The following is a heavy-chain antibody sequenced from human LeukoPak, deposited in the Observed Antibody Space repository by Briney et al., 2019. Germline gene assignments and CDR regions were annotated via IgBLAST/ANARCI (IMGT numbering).Heavy chain of an antibody. CDR3: ARGSYFYGSGSFMGSDY. Sequence: ASVNVSCKASGYTFTNYAMHWVRQAPGQRLEWMGWINAGNGNTEYSQNFQDRVTITRDTSATTAYMELSSLRSEDTAVYYCARGSYFYGSGSFMGSDYWGQGTLVTVSS. CDR1: GYTFTNYA. V-gene: IGHV1-3*01. J-gene: IGHJ4*02. D-gene: IGHD3-10*01. CDR2: INAGNGNT.